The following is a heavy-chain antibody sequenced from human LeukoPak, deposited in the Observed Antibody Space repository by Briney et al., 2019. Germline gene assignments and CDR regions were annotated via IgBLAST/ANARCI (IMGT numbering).Heavy chain of an antibody. CDR1: GGSFSGYY. CDR2: INHSGST. D-gene: IGHD3-9*01. Sequence: SETLSLTCAVYGGSFSGYYWSWIRQPPGKGLEWIGEINHSGSTNYNPSLKSRVTISVDTSKNQFSLKLSSVTAADTAVYYCAKGGIRYFDWLPAGFDYWGQGTLVTVSS. J-gene: IGHJ4*02. V-gene: IGHV4-34*01. CDR3: AKGGIRYFDWLPAGFDY.